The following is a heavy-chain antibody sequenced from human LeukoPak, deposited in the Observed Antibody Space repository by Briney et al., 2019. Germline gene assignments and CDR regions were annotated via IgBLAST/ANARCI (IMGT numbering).Heavy chain of an antibody. Sequence: GASVKVSCKASGYTFTDYYLHWVRQAPGQGLEYMGWVNPKSGVTEYAQKFQGRVTMTRDTSINTAYMELSRLRSDDTAVYYCTRDSYEDYYFDYWGQATLVTVSS. CDR1: GYTFTDYY. CDR2: VNPKSGVT. CDR3: TRDSYEDYYFDY. V-gene: IGHV1-2*02. D-gene: IGHD5-12*01. J-gene: IGHJ4*02.